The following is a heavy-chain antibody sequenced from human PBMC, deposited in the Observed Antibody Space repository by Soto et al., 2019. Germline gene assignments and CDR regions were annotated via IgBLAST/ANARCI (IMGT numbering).Heavy chain of an antibody. V-gene: IGHV1-69*02. D-gene: IGHD3-3*02. CDR2: IIPILGIA. J-gene: IGHJ5*02. Sequence: QVQLVQSGAQVKKPGSSVKVSCKASGGTFSSYTISWVRQAPGQGLEWMGRIIPILGIANYAQKFQGRVTITEDKSTSTAYMELSSLRSEDTAVYYCARSSHLSAEGFDPWGQGTLVTVSS. CDR3: ARSSHLSAEGFDP. CDR1: GGTFSSYT.